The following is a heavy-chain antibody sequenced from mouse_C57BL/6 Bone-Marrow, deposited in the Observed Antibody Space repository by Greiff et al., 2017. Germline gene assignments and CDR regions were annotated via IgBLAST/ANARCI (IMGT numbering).Heavy chain of an antibody. CDR2: INPSTGGT. D-gene: IGHD2-3*01. J-gene: IGHJ3*01. V-gene: IGHV1-42*01. CDR1: GYSFTGYY. CDR3: ARMGRFAY. Sequence: VQLQQSGPELVKPGASVKISCKASGYSFTGYYMNWVKQSPEKSLEWIGEINPSTGGTTYNQKFKAKATLTVDKYSSTAYMQLKSLTSEDSAVYYCARMGRFAYWGQGTLVTVSA.